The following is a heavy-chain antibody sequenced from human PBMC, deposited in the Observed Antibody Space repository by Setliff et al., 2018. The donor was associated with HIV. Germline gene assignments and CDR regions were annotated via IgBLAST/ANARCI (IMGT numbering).Heavy chain of an antibody. J-gene: IGHJ4*02. CDR1: GGPFSGFY. V-gene: IGHV4-34*09. Sequence: SETLSLTCAVYGGPFSGFYYSWIRQPPGKGLEWIGYITYSGSAYYNPSLKSRVTISIDTSNNQISLRLSSVTAADTAMYYCVRDDYGYNGKGFDYWGPRTLVTVS. CDR2: ITYSGSA. CDR3: VRDDYGYNGKGFDY. D-gene: IGHD4-17*01.